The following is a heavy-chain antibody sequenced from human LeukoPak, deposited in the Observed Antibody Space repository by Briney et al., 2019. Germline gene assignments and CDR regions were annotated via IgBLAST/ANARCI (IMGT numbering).Heavy chain of an antibody. CDR3: ARDGDYGDYAPAPADAFDI. J-gene: IGHJ3*02. Sequence: SGTLSLTCAVSGGSIGSSNWWSWVRQPPGKGLEWIGEIYHSGSTNYNPSLKSRVTISVDKSKNQFSLKLSSVTAADTAVYYCARDGDYGDYAPAPADAFDIWGQGTMVTVSS. D-gene: IGHD4-17*01. V-gene: IGHV4-4*02. CDR1: GGSIGSSNW. CDR2: IYHSGST.